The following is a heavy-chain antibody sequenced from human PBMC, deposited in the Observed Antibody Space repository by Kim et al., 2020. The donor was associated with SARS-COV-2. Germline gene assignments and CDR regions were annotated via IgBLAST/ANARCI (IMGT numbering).Heavy chain of an antibody. V-gene: IGHV4-31*02. J-gene: IGHJ6*02. D-gene: IGHD4-4*01. Sequence: KSRVTISVDTSKNQFSLKLSSVTAADTAVYYCARDERATEGKYYYGMDVWGQGTTVTVSS. CDR3: ARDERATEGKYYYGMDV.